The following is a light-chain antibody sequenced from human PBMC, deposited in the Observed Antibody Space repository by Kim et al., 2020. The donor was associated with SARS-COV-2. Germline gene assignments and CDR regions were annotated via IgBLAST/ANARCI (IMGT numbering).Light chain of an antibody. CDR1: SSGDGGYNY. Sequence: GESVTISCTGDSSGDGGYNYVSWYQQHPGRAPHVIIYDVNMRRPVVPDRFSGSKSGNTASLTISGLQADDEAAYFCFSYAGSYSWVFGGGTQLTVL. V-gene: IGLV2-11*01. J-gene: IGLJ3*02. CDR2: DVN. CDR3: FSYAGSYSWV.